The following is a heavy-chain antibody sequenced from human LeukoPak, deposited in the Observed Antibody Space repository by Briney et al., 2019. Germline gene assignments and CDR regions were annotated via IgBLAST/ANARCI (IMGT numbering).Heavy chain of an antibody. J-gene: IGHJ6*02. V-gene: IGHV1-69*04. CDR3: AREIVVPAAMVGGYYYGMDV. CDR1: GGTFSSYV. Sequence: EASVKVSCKASGGTFSSYVISWVRQAPGQGLEWMGRIIPILGIANYAQKFQGRVTITADKSTSTAYMELSSLRSEDTAVYYCAREIVVPAAMVGGYYYGMDVWGQGTTVTVSS. CDR2: IIPILGIA. D-gene: IGHD2-2*01.